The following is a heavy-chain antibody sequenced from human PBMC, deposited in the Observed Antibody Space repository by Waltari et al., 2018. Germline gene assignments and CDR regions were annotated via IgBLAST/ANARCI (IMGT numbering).Heavy chain of an antibody. V-gene: IGHV3-23*01. CDR2: IRGSVGST. Sequence: EVQLLESGGGLVQVGGSLRLSCAASGFIFSSYAMHWVRQAPGKGLEWVSSIRGSVGSTCYGDSVKGRFTISRDNSKNTVYLQMSSLRDEDTAVYFCAKEGVGHTSGYYCDFWGQGTLVTVSS. CDR1: GFIFSSYA. CDR3: AKEGVGHTSGYYCDF. D-gene: IGHD3-22*01. J-gene: IGHJ4*02.